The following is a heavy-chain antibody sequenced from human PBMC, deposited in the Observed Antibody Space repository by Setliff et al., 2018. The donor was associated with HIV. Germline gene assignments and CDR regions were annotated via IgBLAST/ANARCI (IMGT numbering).Heavy chain of an antibody. CDR3: STRLRLSPEKIDY. CDR2: IKSIGDGETT. V-gene: IGHV3-15*07. J-gene: IGHJ4*02. Sequence: PGGSLRLSCAASGFTFSNAWMNWVRQAPGKGLEWVGRIKSIGDGETTDYAAPVKGRFTISRDDSKNTLYLQLNNLETEDTAFYYCSTRLRLSPEKIDYWGQGTLVTVSS. CDR1: GFTFSNAW.